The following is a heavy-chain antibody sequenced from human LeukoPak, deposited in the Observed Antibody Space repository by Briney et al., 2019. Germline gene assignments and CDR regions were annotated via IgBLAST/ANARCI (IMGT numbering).Heavy chain of an antibody. CDR3: AKLQSDGLRTYYGMDV. CDR2: ISYDGRSK. D-gene: IGHD4-17*01. Sequence: PGGSLRLSCAASGFTFFTYALHWVRQAPGKGLEWVAVISYDGRSKYYGDSVKGRFTISRDISENRLYLQMNSLRAEDTAVYYCAKLQSDGLRTYYGMDVWGQGTTVTVSS. V-gene: IGHV3-30*18. CDR1: GFTFFTYA. J-gene: IGHJ6*02.